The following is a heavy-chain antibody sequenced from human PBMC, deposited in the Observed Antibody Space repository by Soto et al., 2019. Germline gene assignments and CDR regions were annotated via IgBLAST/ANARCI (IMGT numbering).Heavy chain of an antibody. J-gene: IGHJ3*02. Sequence: PGESLKISCKGSGYSFTSYWIGWVRQMPGKGLEWMGIIYPGDSDTRYSPSFQGQVTISADKSISTAYLQWSSLKASDTAMYYCARAPTEVGVVISFAFDIWGQGTMVTVSS. CDR3: ARAPTEVGVVISFAFDI. CDR2: IYPGDSDT. CDR1: GYSFTSYW. D-gene: IGHD3-3*01. V-gene: IGHV5-51*01.